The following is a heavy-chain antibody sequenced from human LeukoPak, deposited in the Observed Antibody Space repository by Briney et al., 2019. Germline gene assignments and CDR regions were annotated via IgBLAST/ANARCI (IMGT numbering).Heavy chain of an antibody. D-gene: IGHD5-12*01. Sequence: PSETLSLTCTVSGGSISSGSYYWSWIRQPAGKGLEWIGRLYTSGSTNYNPSLKSRVTISVDTSKNQFSLKLSSVTATDTAVYYCARAGYSGSDFSVWGKGSTVTVSS. CDR1: GGSISSGSYY. CDR2: LYTSGST. CDR3: ARAGYSGSDFSV. J-gene: IGHJ6*04. V-gene: IGHV4-61*02.